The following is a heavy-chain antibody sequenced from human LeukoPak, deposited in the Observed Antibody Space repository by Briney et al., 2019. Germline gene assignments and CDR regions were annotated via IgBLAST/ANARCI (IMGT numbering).Heavy chain of an antibody. CDR2: IEHHGNNK. V-gene: IGHV3-30*02. Sequence: GGSLRLSCGASGFTFSSSAMHWVRQGPGKGLEWVAYIEHHGNNKYYADCVKGRFTISRDNSKGRLYLQMNSLRSDDTAVYYCAKDGSWSCTDWGQGTLVRVSS. D-gene: IGHD2-8*02. CDR3: AKDGSWSCTD. J-gene: IGHJ4*02. CDR1: GFTFSSSA.